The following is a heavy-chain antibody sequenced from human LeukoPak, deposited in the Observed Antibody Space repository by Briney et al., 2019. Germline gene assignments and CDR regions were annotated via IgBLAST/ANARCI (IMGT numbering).Heavy chain of an antibody. CDR3: AGHAGSSSSEFDY. D-gene: IGHD6-6*01. V-gene: IGHV5-51*01. J-gene: IGHJ4*02. Sequence: GESLKISCKGSGSRFTSYWIGWVRQMPGKGLEWMGIIYPGDSDTRYSPSFQGQVTISADKSISTAYLQWSSLKASDTAMYYCAGHAGSSSSEFDYWGQGTLVTVSS. CDR1: GSRFTSYW. CDR2: IYPGDSDT.